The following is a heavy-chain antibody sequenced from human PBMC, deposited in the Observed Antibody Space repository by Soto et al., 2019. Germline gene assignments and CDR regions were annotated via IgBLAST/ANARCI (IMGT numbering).Heavy chain of an antibody. Sequence: QVQLVQSGAEVKKPGASVKVSCKTSGYTFSTYYINWVRQAPGQGLEWMGRINPSGGGTTYAQKFQGRVTMTRVTSTSTVYMDLSSLRSEDTAVYYCARSQEVVVVPAAPIDYWGQGTLVTVSS. CDR2: INPSGGGT. D-gene: IGHD2-2*01. J-gene: IGHJ4*02. CDR1: GYTFSTYY. V-gene: IGHV1-46*01. CDR3: ARSQEVVVVPAAPIDY.